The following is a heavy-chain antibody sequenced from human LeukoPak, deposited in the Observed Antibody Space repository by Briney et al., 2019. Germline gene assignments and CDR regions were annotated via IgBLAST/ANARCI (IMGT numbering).Heavy chain of an antibody. CDR3: ARGDSSGYYFPHFDY. Sequence: SETLSLTCAVYGGSFSGYYWSWIRQPPGKGLEWIGEINHSGSTNYNPSLTSRVTISVDTSKNQFSLRLSSVTAADTAVYYRARGDSSGYYFPHFDYWGQGTLVTVSS. CDR2: INHSGST. CDR1: GGSFSGYY. V-gene: IGHV4-34*01. J-gene: IGHJ4*02. D-gene: IGHD3-22*01.